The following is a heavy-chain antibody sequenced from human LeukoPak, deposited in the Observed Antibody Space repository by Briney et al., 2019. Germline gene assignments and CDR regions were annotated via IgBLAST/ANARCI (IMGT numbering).Heavy chain of an antibody. V-gene: IGHV3-23*01. D-gene: IGHD1-26*01. CDR1: GFTLSSYA. CDR3: AKRGAEVGASVAPGDY. CDR2: ISGSGSA. J-gene: IGHJ4*02. Sequence: GGSLRLSCAASGFTLSSYAMNWVCQAPGKGLEWVSGISGSGSAYYADSVKGRFSISGDKSKNTVYLQMDSLRAEDTAVYYCAKRGAEVGASVAPGDYWGQGTLLTVSS.